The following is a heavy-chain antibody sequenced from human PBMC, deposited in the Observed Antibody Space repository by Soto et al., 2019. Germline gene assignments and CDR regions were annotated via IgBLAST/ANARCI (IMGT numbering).Heavy chain of an antibody. CDR2: IIPNFGTT. J-gene: IGHJ4*02. V-gene: IGHV1-69*01. CDR3: ARDVGGEATIRY. CDR1: GGSFSNFV. Sequence: QVQLVQSGAEVKKPGSSVKVSCKASGGSFSNFVISRVRQAPGQGLEWMGGIIPNFGTTNYEQKFQGKVTITADETTRTAELELSGLTSEDTSVYYWARDVGGEATIRYWGQGTLVTVSS. D-gene: IGHD5-12*01.